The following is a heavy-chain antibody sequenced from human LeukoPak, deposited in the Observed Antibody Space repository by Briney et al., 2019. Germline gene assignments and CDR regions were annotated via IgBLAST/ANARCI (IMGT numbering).Heavy chain of an antibody. CDR3: ARVLDVDTAVFHYYFDF. CDR1: GYSFNTYW. Sequence: GESLKISCQGSGYSFNTYWVGWVRQMPGKGLEWMGIIYPADSDSRYSPSFQGQVTISADKSINTAYLQWRTLKASDSAIYYCARVLDVDTAVFHYYFDFWGQGTLVTVSS. J-gene: IGHJ4*02. V-gene: IGHV5-51*01. CDR2: IYPADSDS. D-gene: IGHD5-18*01.